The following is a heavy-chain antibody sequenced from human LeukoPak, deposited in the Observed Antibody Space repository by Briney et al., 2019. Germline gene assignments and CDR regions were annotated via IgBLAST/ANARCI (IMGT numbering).Heavy chain of an antibody. J-gene: IGHJ6*02. Sequence: GGSLRLSCAASGFTFSSYAMSWVRQAPGKGLEWVSAISGSGGSTYYADSVKGRFTISRDNSKNTLYLQMNSLRAEDTAVYYCARDVRLVRGAIYYYYGMDVWGQGTTVTVSS. V-gene: IGHV3-23*01. D-gene: IGHD3-10*01. CDR2: ISGSGGST. CDR3: ARDVRLVRGAIYYYYGMDV. CDR1: GFTFSSYA.